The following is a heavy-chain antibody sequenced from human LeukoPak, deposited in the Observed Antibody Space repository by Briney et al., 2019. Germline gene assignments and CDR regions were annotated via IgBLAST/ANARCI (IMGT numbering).Heavy chain of an antibody. J-gene: IGHJ4*02. V-gene: IGHV3-53*01. D-gene: IGHD1-26*01. CDR2: IYSGGST. CDR3: ARYSGSYSALDY. Sequence: GGSLRLSCAASGFTVSSNYMSRVRQAPGKGLEWVSVIYSGGSTYYADSVKGRFTISRDNSKNTLYLQMNSLRAEDTAVYYCARYSGSYSALDYWGQGTLVTVSS. CDR1: GFTVSSNY.